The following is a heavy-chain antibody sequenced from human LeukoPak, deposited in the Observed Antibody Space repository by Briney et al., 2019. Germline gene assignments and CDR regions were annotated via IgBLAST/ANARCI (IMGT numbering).Heavy chain of an antibody. V-gene: IGHV3-11*01. CDR3: ARDNSQTYSSYGTGLD. Sequence: GGSLRLSCAASGFTFSDYYMSWIRQAPGKGLEWVSYISSSGSTIYYADSVKGRFTISRDNAKNSLYLQMNSLRAEDTAVYYCARDNSQTYSSYGTGLDWGQGTLVTVSS. D-gene: IGHD4-11*01. CDR2: ISSSGSTI. CDR1: GFTFSDYY. J-gene: IGHJ4*02.